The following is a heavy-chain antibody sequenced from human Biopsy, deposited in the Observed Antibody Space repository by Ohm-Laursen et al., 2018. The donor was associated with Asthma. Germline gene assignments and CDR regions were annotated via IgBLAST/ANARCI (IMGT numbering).Heavy chain of an antibody. Sequence: SVKVSCNAPGGTFSNFAISWVRQAPGQGLEWLGGIMTVFGTTNYAQKFQGRVTITADESTSTAYMEVTSLRSEDTAIYYCARRQVGYSSGWSLLLKKIYYSGMDAWGQGTAVTVSS. D-gene: IGHD6-19*01. CDR2: IMTVFGTT. CDR3: ARRQVGYSSGWSLLLKKIYYSGMDA. J-gene: IGHJ6*02. V-gene: IGHV1-69*13. CDR1: GGTFSNFA.